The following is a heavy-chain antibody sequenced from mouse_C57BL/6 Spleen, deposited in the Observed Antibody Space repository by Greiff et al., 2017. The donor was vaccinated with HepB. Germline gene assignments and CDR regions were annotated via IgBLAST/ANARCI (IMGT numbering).Heavy chain of an antibody. CDR1: GFTFSSYG. D-gene: IGHD1-1*01. J-gene: IGHJ1*03. Sequence: EVQVVESGGDLVKPGGSLKLSCAASGFTFSSYGMSWVRQTPDKRLEWVATISSGGSYTYYPDSVKGRFTISRDNAKNTLYLQMSSLKSEDTAMYYCPRHYGSSYPHWYFDVWGTGTTVTVSS. CDR3: PRHYGSSYPHWYFDV. V-gene: IGHV5-6*01. CDR2: ISSGGSYT.